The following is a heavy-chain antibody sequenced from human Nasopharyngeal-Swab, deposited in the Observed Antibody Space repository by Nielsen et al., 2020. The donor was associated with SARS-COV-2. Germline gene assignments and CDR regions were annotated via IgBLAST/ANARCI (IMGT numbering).Heavy chain of an antibody. CDR2: IAHDASNE. Sequence: GESLKISCAASGFTFSSFGMHWVRQAPGKGLEWVAFIAHDASNEYYGDSVQGRFSISRDSSKNTLYLQMDRLRGEDTAEYYCARDAPAHYGAFYWGRGTLVTVSS. D-gene: IGHD4-17*01. CDR1: GFTFSSFG. J-gene: IGHJ4*02. CDR3: ARDAPAHYGAFY. V-gene: IGHV3-30*03.